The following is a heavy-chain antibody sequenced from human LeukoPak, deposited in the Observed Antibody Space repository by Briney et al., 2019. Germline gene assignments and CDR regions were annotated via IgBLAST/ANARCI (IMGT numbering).Heavy chain of an antibody. Sequence: SETLSLTCTVSGGSISSSSYYWGWIRQPPGKGLEWIGSIYYSGSTYYNPSLKSRITMSVDTSKNQFSLKLSSVTAADTAVYYCATPTVFGVPYPPYWGQGTLVTVSS. CDR1: GGSISSSSYY. CDR2: IYYSGST. CDR3: ATPTVFGVPYPPY. V-gene: IGHV4-39*01. D-gene: IGHD3-3*01. J-gene: IGHJ4*02.